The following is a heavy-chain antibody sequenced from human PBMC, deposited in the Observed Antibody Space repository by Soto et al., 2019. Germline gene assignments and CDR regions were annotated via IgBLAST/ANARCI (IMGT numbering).Heavy chain of an antibody. CDR1: GFTFSSYG. J-gene: IGHJ4*02. D-gene: IGHD3-22*01. CDR2: ISYDGSNK. V-gene: IGHV3-30*18. Sequence: GGSLRLSCAASGFTFSSYGMHWVRQAPGKGLEWVAVISYDGSNKYYADSVKGRFTISRDNSKNTLYLQMNSLRAEDTAVYYCAKEIAVVPLDYWGQGSLVPVSS. CDR3: AKEIAVVPLDY.